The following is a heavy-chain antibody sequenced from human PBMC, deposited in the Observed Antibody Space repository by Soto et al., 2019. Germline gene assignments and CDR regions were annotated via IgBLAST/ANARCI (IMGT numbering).Heavy chain of an antibody. CDR3: AREGSAMANWFDP. J-gene: IGHJ5*02. Sequence: SVQVSCKASGGTFSSYRINWVRQAPGQGLEWMGGIIPIFGTANYAQKFQGRVTITADESTSTAYMELSSLRSEDTAMYYCAREGSAMANWFDPWGQGTLVTVSS. CDR1: GGTFSSYR. CDR2: IIPIFGTA. V-gene: IGHV1-69*13. D-gene: IGHD5-18*01.